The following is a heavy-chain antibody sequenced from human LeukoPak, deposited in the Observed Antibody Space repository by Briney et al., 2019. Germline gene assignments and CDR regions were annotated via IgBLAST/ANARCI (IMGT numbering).Heavy chain of an antibody. J-gene: IGHJ4*02. Sequence: PSQTLSLTCTVSGDSISSGGYYWSWIRQHPGKGLEWIGYILYSGTTYHNPSLRSRIAMSVDPSKNQFSLKFKSVTAADTAVYYCVRAGNWHYMRWGQGMLVTVSS. CDR3: VRAGNWHYMR. V-gene: IGHV4-31*03. D-gene: IGHD1-7*01. CDR2: ILYSGTT. CDR1: GDSISSGGYY.